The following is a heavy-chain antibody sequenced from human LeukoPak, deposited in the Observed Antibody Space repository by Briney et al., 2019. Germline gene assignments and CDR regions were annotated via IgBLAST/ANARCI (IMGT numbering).Heavy chain of an antibody. V-gene: IGHV4-34*01. Sequence: PSETLSLTCAVYGGSFSGYYWSWIRQPPGKGLEWIGEINHSGSTNYNPSLKSRVTISVDTSKNQFSLKLSSVTAADTAVYYCARGSGMTTSLYYYGMDVWGQGTTGTVSS. CDR3: ARGSGMTTSLYYYGMDV. J-gene: IGHJ6*02. CDR1: GGSFSGYY. D-gene: IGHD4-11*01. CDR2: INHSGST.